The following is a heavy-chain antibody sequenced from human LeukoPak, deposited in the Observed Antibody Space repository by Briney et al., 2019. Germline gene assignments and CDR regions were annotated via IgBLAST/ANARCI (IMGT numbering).Heavy chain of an antibody. CDR1: GFTFSTYS. J-gene: IGHJ3*02. D-gene: IGHD2-2*01. CDR3: ARDYTRPRVAFDI. V-gene: IGHV3-21*01. Sequence: GGSLRLSCAASGFTFSTYSMNWVRQAPGKGLEWVSSISDSHSYMYYADSVKGRFTISRDNANNSLFLQMNNLRAGDTAVYYCARDYTRPRVAFDIWGQGTMVTVSS. CDR2: ISDSHSYM.